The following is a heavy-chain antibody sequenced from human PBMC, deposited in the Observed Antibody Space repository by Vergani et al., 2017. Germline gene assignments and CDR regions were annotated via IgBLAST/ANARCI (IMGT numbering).Heavy chain of an antibody. J-gene: IGHJ6*02. D-gene: IGHD3-3*01. Sequence: QVQLVQSGAEVKKPGASVKVSCKASGYTFTGYYMHWVRQAPGQGLEWMGWINPNSGGTNYAHKFQGRVTMTMETSISTAYMELSRLRSDDTTVYYCARERAATRSGYYRDRSEVYGMDVWGQGTTVTVSS. CDR2: INPNSGGT. V-gene: IGHV1-2*02. CDR1: GYTFTGYY. CDR3: ARERAATRSGYYRDRSEVYGMDV.